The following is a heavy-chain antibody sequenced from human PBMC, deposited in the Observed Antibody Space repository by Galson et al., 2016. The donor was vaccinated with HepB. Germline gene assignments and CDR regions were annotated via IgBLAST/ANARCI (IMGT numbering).Heavy chain of an antibody. Sequence: QSGAEVKKPGESLKISCQASGYTFPKYWIAWVRQMPGKGPECMGIIYPDDSDTRYSPSFQDQVTISADKSTSTAYLQWSSLKASDTAVYYCASSRSSSYSFFEYWGQGSLVSVSS. CDR1: GYTFPKYW. CDR2: IYPDDSDT. V-gene: IGHV5-51*01. CDR3: ASSRSSSYSFFEY. J-gene: IGHJ4*02. D-gene: IGHD2-2*01.